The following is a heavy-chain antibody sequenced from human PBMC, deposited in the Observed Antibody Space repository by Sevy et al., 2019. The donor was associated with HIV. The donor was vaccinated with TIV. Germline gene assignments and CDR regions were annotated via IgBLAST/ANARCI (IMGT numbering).Heavy chain of an antibody. CDR1: GGTFSSYA. CDR2: IIPISATA. D-gene: IGHD3-22*01. J-gene: IGHJ3*02. V-gene: IGHV1-69*13. Sequence: ASVKVSCKAFGGTFSSYAISWVRQAPGQGLEWMGGIIPISATANYAQKFQGRVTITADESTSTAYMEMSGLRSEDTAVYYWARTDYYDSAGYYLYAFDIWGQGTMVTVSS. CDR3: ARTDYYDSAGYYLYAFDI.